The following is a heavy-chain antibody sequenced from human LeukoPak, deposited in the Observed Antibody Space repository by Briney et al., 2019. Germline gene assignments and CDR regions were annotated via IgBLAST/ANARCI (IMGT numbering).Heavy chain of an antibody. Sequence: ASVKVSCKASGYTFTGYYIHWVRQAPGQGLEWMGWINPNSGGTNYAQKFQGRVTMTRDTSISTAYMELSRLRPDDTAVYYCARDLGRSGRAPPWGQGTLVTVSS. D-gene: IGHD1-26*01. CDR3: ARDLGRSGRAPP. CDR2: INPNSGGT. CDR1: GYTFTGYY. J-gene: IGHJ5*02. V-gene: IGHV1-2*02.